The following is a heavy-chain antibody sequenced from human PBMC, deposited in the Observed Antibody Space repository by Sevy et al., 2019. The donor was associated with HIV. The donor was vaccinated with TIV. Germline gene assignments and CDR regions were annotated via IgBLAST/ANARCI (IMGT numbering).Heavy chain of an antibody. Sequence: SDTLSLTCTVSGYSIRNGYYWAWIRQPPGKGLEWIGSIHHSGITHYNPSLKSRVIISVDTSKNQVSLELSSVTAADTAMYYCARDRKYPLYYFDYWGQGILVTVSS. CDR3: ARDRKYPLYYFDY. CDR1: GYSIRNGYY. V-gene: IGHV4-38-2*02. D-gene: IGHD6-6*01. J-gene: IGHJ4*02. CDR2: IHHSGIT.